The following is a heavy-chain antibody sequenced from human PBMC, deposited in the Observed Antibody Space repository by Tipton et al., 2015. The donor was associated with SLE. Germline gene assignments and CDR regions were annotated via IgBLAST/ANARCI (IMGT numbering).Heavy chain of an antibody. CDR2: IYYSGST. J-gene: IGHJ5*02. D-gene: IGHD3-3*01. CDR3: ARLRHDSDP. CDR1: GGSISSYY. V-gene: IGHV4-59*08. Sequence: TLSLTCTVSGGSISSYYWSWIRQPPGKGLEWIGYIYYSGSTNYNPSLKSRVTISIDTSKNQFSLKLSSVTAADTAVYYCARLRHDSDPWGQGTLVTVSS.